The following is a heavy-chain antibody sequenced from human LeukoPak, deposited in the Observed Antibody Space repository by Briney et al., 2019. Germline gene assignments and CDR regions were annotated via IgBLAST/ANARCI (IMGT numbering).Heavy chain of an antibody. J-gene: IGHJ4*02. CDR2: IKSKPDGGTT. Sequence: GGSLRLSCGASGFTFTNSYMRRVRQAPGKGLEWVGLIKSKPDGGTTDYAAPVKGRFTISRDESANKLYLQMNGLKTEDTGVYYCTAGHYSSLWGQGTLVTVSS. D-gene: IGHD6-13*01. CDR1: GFTFTNSY. V-gene: IGHV3-15*01. CDR3: TAGHYSSL.